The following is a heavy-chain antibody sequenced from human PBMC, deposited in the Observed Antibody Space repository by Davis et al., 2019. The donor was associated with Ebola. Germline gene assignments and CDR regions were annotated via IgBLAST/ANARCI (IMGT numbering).Heavy chain of an antibody. CDR2: IIPIFGTA. D-gene: IGHD2-15*01. J-gene: IGHJ6*02. CDR1: GGTFSSYA. Sequence: AASVKVSCKASGGTFSSYAISWVRQAPGQGLEWMGGIIPIFGTANYAQKFQGRVTITADESTSTAYMELSSLRAEDTAVYYCAKDIVYCSGGSCLYYYYYGMDVWGQGTTVTVSS. CDR3: AKDIVYCSGGSCLYYYYYGMDV. V-gene: IGHV1-69*13.